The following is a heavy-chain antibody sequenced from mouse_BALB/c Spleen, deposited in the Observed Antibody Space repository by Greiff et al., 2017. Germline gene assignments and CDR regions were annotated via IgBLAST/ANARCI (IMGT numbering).Heavy chain of an antibody. D-gene: IGHD3-2*01. CDR2: ISDGGSYT. CDR1: GFTFSDYY. Sequence: EVQGVESGGGLVKPGGSLKLSCAASGFTFSDYYMYWVRQTPEKRLEWVATISDGGSYTYYPDSVKGRFTISRDNAKNNLYLQMSSLKSEDTAMYYCARGDSSGYAFAYWGQGTLVTVSA. J-gene: IGHJ3*01. CDR3: ARGDSSGYAFAY. V-gene: IGHV5-4*02.